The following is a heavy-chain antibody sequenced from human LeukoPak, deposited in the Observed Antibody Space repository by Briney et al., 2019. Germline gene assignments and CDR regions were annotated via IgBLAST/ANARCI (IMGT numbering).Heavy chain of an antibody. J-gene: IGHJ5*02. CDR2: ITSSSST. D-gene: IGHD1-26*01. Sequence: GGSLRLSCAASGLTFSDYYMRWISQAPGKWLEWVAYITSSSSTNYADSVKGRFSVSRDNAKNSLFQQMNGLRAEDTAVYYCARVIRGAGGDWLDPWGQGTLVTVSS. V-gene: IGHV3-11*06. CDR1: GLTFSDYY. CDR3: ARVIRGAGGDWLDP.